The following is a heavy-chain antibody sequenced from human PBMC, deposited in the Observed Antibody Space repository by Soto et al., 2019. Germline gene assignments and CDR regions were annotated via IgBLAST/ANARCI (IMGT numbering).Heavy chain of an antibody. CDR2: ISYEGSNK. J-gene: IGHJ4*02. D-gene: IGHD6-19*01. CDR3: ARAVSIAVAGYFDY. V-gene: IGHV3-30-3*01. CDR1: GFTFSSYA. Sequence: QVQLVESGGGVVQPGRSLRLSCAASGFTFSSYAMHWVRQAPGKGLEWVAVISYEGSNKYYADSVKGRFTISRDNSKNTLYLQMNSLRAEDTAVYYCARAVSIAVAGYFDYWGQGTLVTVSS.